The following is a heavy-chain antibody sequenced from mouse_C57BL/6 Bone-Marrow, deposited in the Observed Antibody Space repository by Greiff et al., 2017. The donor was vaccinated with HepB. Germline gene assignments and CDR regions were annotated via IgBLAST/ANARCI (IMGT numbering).Heavy chain of an antibody. CDR2: IYIGNGYT. CDR3: AGIYCYGSCCLAIDY. Sequence: EVQLQESGAELVRPGSSVKMSCKTSGYTFTSYGINWVKQRPGQGLEWIGYIYIGNGYTEYNEKFKGKATLTSDTSSSTAYMQLSSLTSEDSAIYFCAGIYCYGSCCLAIDYWGQGTSVTVSS. V-gene: IGHV1-58*01. J-gene: IGHJ4*01. CDR1: GYTFTSYG. D-gene: IGHD1-1*01.